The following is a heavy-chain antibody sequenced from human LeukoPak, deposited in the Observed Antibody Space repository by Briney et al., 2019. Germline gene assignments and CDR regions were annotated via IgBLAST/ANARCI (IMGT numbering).Heavy chain of an antibody. CDR1: GFTFSSYA. CDR3: AKRGYTIFGVVTIDAFDI. Sequence: GGSLRLSCAASGFTFSSYAMSWVRQAPGKGLEWVSAISGSGGSTYYADSVKGRFTISRDKSKNTLYLQMNSLRAEDTAVYYCAKRGYTIFGVVTIDAFDIWGQGTMVTVSS. D-gene: IGHD3-3*01. V-gene: IGHV3-23*01. J-gene: IGHJ3*02. CDR2: ISGSGGST.